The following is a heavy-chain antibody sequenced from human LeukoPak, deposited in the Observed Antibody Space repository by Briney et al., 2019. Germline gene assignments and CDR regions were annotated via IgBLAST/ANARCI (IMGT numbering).Heavy chain of an antibody. CDR3: ARPSRSISTAGAFDI. V-gene: IGHV4-59*01. CDR1: GGSISNYF. J-gene: IGHJ3*02. Sequence: SVTLSLTCTVSGGSISNYFWSWIRQPPGKGLEWIGYIYYTGSTNYNPSLKSRVTISVGTSKNQFSLKLSSVTAADTAVYYCARPSRSISTAGAFDIWGQGTMVTVSS. CDR2: IYYTGST. D-gene: IGHD3-10*01.